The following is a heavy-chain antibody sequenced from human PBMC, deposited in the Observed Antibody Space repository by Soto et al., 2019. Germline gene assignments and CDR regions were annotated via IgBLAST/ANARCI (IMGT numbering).Heavy chain of an antibody. V-gene: IGHV3-48*01. CDR2: ISSSSSTI. D-gene: IGHD2-15*01. CDR3: AREVVYGYAFDI. Sequence: GGSLRLSWAAAGGTFSSYSRNWVRQAPGKGLEWVSYISSSSSTIYYADSVKGRFTISRENAKNSLYLQMNSLRAEETAVYYCAREVVYGYAFDIWGQGTMVTVSS. CDR1: GGTFSSYS. J-gene: IGHJ3*02.